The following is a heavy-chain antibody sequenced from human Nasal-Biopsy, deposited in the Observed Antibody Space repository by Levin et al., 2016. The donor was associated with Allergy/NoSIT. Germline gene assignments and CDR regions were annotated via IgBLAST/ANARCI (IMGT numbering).Heavy chain of an antibody. CDR3: AKHMALEPSATGWFDP. CDR2: ISHDGSNI. J-gene: IGHJ5*02. CDR1: GFTFNDYG. Sequence: GGSLRLSCAASGFTFNDYGMHWVRQAPGKGLEWVAVISHDGSNIFYADSVKGRFTISRDNSKNTLHLQMNSLRAEDTAVYYCAKHMALEPSATGWFDPWGQGTLVTVSS. V-gene: IGHV3-30*18. D-gene: IGHD2-2*01.